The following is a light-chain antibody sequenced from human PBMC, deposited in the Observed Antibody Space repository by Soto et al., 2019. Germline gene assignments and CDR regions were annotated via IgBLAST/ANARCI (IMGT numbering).Light chain of an antibody. J-gene: IGKJ1*01. CDR2: DAS. CDR1: PNIRSR. V-gene: IGKV1-5*01. CDR3: QQYHSYWT. Sequence: DFQMTQSPSTLSASVGDRVTITCRASPNIRSRLAWFQQKPGKAPKLLIYDASSLESGVPQSLSGSGSGPEFTLTISSLQTDDFSTYDGQQYHSYWTFGQGTKVE.